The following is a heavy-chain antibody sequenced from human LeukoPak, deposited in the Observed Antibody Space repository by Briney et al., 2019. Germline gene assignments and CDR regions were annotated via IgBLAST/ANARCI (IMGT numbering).Heavy chain of an antibody. J-gene: IGHJ4*02. D-gene: IGHD6-6*01. V-gene: IGHV3-11*04. Sequence: GGSLRPSCAASGFTFSAYYMSWIRQAPGKGLEWVSYISSSGSTIYYADSVKGRFTISRDNAKNSLYLQMNSLRAEDTAVYYCARGPSNSSVDYWGQGTLVTVSS. CDR2: ISSSGSTI. CDR1: GFTFSAYY. CDR3: ARGPSNSSVDY.